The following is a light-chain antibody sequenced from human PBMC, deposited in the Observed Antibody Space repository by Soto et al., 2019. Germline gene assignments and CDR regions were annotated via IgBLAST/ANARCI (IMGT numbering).Light chain of an antibody. CDR1: QDITSW. V-gene: IGKV1-12*01. J-gene: IGKJ4*01. CDR3: QQTNNFPLT. CDR2: GAS. Sequence: DVQMTQSPSSVSASVGDRVTITCRASQDITSWLAWYQQKPGKAPKLLIYGASSLQRGVSLRFSGRGSETDFTLAISRLQPEDFAIYYCQQTNNFPLTFGGGTKVAIK.